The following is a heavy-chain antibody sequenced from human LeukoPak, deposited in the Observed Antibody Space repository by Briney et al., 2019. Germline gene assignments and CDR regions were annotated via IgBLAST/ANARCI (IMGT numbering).Heavy chain of an antibody. J-gene: IGHJ4*02. CDR1: GFTFSSYA. V-gene: IGHV3-23*01. CDR3: ARESSGIAATDKIDF. CDR2: ISGSGGST. D-gene: IGHD6-13*01. Sequence: GGSLRLSCAASGFTFSSYAMSWVRQAPGKGLEWVSAISGSGGSTYYAGSVKGRFTISRDNAKNSLFLQMSSLRVEDTAVYYCARESSGIAATDKIDFWGQGTLVTVSS.